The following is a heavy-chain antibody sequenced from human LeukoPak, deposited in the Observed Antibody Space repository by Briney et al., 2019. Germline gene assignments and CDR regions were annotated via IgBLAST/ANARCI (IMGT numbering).Heavy chain of an antibody. CDR2: VYHSGIT. CDR1: GGSITNTNYY. V-gene: IGHV4-39*07. Sequence: SETLSLTCTVSGGSITNTNYYWAWIRQPPGEGLEWIGSVYHSGITYYTPSLKSRVSISVDTSKNQFSLKLSSVTAADTAVYYCARDRPPDGYSSSLYYYYYMDVWGKGTTVTVSS. CDR3: ARDRPPDGYSSSLYYYYYMDV. D-gene: IGHD6-13*01. J-gene: IGHJ6*03.